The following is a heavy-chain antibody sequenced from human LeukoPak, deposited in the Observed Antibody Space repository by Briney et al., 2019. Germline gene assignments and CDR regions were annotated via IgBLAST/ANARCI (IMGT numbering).Heavy chain of an antibody. D-gene: IGHD3-10*01. CDR2: INAGNGNT. CDR3: ARGEQVLWFGESRGQGMDV. Sequence: ASVKVSCTASRYTFTSYAMHWVRQAPGQRLDWMGWINAGNGNTKYSQKFQGRVTITRDTSASTAYMELSSLRSEDTAVCYCARGEQVLWFGESRGQGMDVWGKGTTVTVSS. V-gene: IGHV1-3*01. J-gene: IGHJ6*04. CDR1: RYTFTSYA.